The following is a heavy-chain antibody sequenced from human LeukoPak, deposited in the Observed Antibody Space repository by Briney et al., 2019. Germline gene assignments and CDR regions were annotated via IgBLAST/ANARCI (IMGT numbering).Heavy chain of an antibody. CDR3: ARRVVQNYYYYMDV. CDR2: MNPNSGNT. Sequence: ASVKVSCKASGYTFTSYDINWVRQATGQGLEWMGWMNPNSGNTGYAQKFQGRVTITRNTSISTAYMELSSLRSEDTAVYYCARRVVQNYYYYMDVWGKGTTVTVSS. J-gene: IGHJ6*03. D-gene: IGHD2-2*01. CDR1: GYTFTSYD. V-gene: IGHV1-8*03.